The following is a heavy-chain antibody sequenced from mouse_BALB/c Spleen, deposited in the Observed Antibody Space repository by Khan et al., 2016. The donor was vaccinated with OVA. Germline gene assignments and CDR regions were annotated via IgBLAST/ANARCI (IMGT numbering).Heavy chain of an antibody. D-gene: IGHD2-14*01. CDR3: ARSYYMYDGYYAMDY. CDR1: GFSLSRYN. V-gene: IGHV2-6-4*01. CDR2: IWGGGST. Sequence: QVQLKQSGPGLVAPSQSLSITCTVSGFSLSRYNIHWVRQTPGKGLEWLGMIWGGGSTDYNSALKYRLSISKDNSKSQVFLKMNSLQTDDTAIYYCARSYYMYDGYYAMDYWGQGTSVTVSS. J-gene: IGHJ4*01.